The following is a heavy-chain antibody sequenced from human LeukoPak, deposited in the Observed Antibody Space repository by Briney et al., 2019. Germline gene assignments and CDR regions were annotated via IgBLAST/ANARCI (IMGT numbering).Heavy chain of an antibody. CDR2: ISYDGSNK. V-gene: IGHV3-30*18. J-gene: IGHJ4*02. CDR1: GFTFSSYG. D-gene: IGHD6-19*01. CDR3: AKGQAVVDY. Sequence: GRSLRLSSAASGFTFSSYGMHWVRQAPGKGLEWVAVISYDGSNKYYADSVKGRFTISRDNSKNTLYLQMYSLRAEDTAAYYCAKGQAVVDYWGQGTLVTVSS.